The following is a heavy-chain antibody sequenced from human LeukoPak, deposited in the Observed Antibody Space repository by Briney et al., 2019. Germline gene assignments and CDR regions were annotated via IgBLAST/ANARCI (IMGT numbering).Heavy chain of an antibody. CDR2: ISSSSSYI. J-gene: IGHJ4*02. CDR3: ARGSRSYSSSPFDY. CDR1: GFTFSSYS. Sequence: GGSLRLSCAASGFTFSSYSMNWVRQAPGKGLEWVSSISSSSSYIYYADSVKGRFTISRDNSENTLYLQMNSLRVEDTAVYYCARGSRSYSSSPFDYWGQGTLVTVSS. V-gene: IGHV3-21*04. D-gene: IGHD6-13*01.